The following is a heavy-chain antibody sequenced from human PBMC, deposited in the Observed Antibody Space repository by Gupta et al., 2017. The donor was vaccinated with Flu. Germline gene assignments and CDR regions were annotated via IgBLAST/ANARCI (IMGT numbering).Heavy chain of an antibody. J-gene: IGHJ4*02. CDR3: ARDVHTRGWYGEFDY. D-gene: IGHD6-19*01. CDR2: ISTGSSYI. Sequence: APGKGLEWVSSISTGSSYIYYADSVKGRFTISRDHAKNSLYLQMNSLRADDTAVYYCARDVHTRGWYGEFDYWGQGTLVTVSS. V-gene: IGHV3-21*01.